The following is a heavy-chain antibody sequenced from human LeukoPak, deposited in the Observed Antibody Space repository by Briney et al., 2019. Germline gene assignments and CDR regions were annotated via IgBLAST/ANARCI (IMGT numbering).Heavy chain of an antibody. Sequence: GGSLRLSCAVFGVTVSSNYMSWVRQAPGKGLEWVSVLYGGGTTYYADSVKGRFTISRDNSKNTLFLQMNSLRAEDTAVYYCARKAQTGSHSGPFDIWGQGTLVTVSS. CDR3: ARKAQTGSHSGPFDI. CDR2: LYGGGTT. V-gene: IGHV3-53*01. J-gene: IGHJ3*02. CDR1: GVTVSSNY. D-gene: IGHD1-26*01.